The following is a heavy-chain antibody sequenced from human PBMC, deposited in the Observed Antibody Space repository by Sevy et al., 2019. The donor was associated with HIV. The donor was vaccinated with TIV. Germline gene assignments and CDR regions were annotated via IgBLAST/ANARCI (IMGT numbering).Heavy chain of an antibody. CDR3: ARVVTMIVVVNDAFDI. CDR2: ISSSGSTI. V-gene: IGHV3-11*01. Sequence: GGSLRLSCAASGFTFSDYYMSWIRQAPGKGLEWVSYISSSGSTIYYADSVKGRFTISRDNAKNSLYLQMNSLRAEDTAVYYCARVVTMIVVVNDAFDIWGQGTMVTVSS. CDR1: GFTFSDYY. D-gene: IGHD3-22*01. J-gene: IGHJ3*02.